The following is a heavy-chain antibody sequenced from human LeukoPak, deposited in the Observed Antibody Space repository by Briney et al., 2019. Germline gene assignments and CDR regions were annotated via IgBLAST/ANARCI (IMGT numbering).Heavy chain of an antibody. D-gene: IGHD3-3*01. Sequence: GTSLRLSCAASGFTFSNSGIHWVRQAPGKGLEWVAVVWYDGSNKYYADSVKGRFTITRDNAKNSLYLQMNSLRAEDTAVYYCARSQYYDFWSGYPDYWGQGTLVTVSS. CDR1: GFTFSNSG. V-gene: IGHV3-33*01. CDR3: ARSQYYDFWSGYPDY. CDR2: VWYDGSNK. J-gene: IGHJ4*02.